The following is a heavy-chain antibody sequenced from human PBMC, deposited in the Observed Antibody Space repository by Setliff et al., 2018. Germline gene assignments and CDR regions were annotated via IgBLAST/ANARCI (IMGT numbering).Heavy chain of an antibody. D-gene: IGHD1-26*01. J-gene: IGHJ4*02. CDR1: GGSFSGYY. CDR3: ARGPRYSGSYYVNY. Sequence: PSETLSLTCAVYGGSFSGYYWSWIRQPPGKGLEWIGEINHSGSTNYNPSLKSRVTISVDTSKNQFSLKLSSETAADTAVYYCARGPRYSGSYYVNYWGQGTLVTVSS. CDR2: INHSGST. V-gene: IGHV4-34*01.